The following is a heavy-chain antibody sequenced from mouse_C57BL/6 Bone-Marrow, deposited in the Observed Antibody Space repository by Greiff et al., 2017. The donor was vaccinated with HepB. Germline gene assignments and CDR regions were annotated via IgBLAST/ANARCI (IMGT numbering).Heavy chain of an antibody. CDR3: ARPLYYSNFAY. V-gene: IGHV1-85*01. Sequence: VKLQESGPELVKPGASVKLSCKASGYIFTSYDINWVKQRPGQGLEWIGWIYPRDGSTKYNEKFKGKATLTVDTSSSTAYMELHSLTSEDSAVYFCARPLYYSNFAYWGQGTLVTVSA. J-gene: IGHJ3*01. CDR1: GYIFTSYD. CDR2: IYPRDGST. D-gene: IGHD2-5*01.